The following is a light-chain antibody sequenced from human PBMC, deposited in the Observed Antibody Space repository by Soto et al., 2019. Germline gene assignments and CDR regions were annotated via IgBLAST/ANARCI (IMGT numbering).Light chain of an antibody. CDR1: RSVLYSSNNKNY. CDR2: WAS. J-gene: IGKJ1*01. CDR3: QQYYSTPRT. Sequence: DIVMTQSPDSVAVSLGERATINCKSSRSVLYSSNNKNYLTWYQQKPGQPPKLLIYWASTRESGVPDRFSGSGSGTDFTLTISSLQAEDVAVYYCQQYYSTPRTFGQGTKVEVK. V-gene: IGKV4-1*01.